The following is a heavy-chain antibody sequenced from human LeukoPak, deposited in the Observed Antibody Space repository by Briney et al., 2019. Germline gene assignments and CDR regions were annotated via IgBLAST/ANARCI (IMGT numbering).Heavy chain of an antibody. CDR2: INPNSGGT. Sequence: GASVKVSCKASRYTFTGYYMHWVRQAPGQGLEWMGWINPNSGGTNYAQKFQGRVTMTRDTSISTAYMELSRLRSDDTAVYYCARVEIWYYYDSSDYPFDLWGQGTLVTVSS. CDR1: RYTFTGYY. J-gene: IGHJ4*02. D-gene: IGHD3-22*01. V-gene: IGHV1-2*02. CDR3: ARVEIWYYYDSSDYPFDL.